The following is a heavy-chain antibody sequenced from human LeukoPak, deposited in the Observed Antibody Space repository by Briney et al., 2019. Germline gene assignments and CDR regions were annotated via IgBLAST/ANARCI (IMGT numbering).Heavy chain of an antibody. CDR2: INSDGSST. J-gene: IGHJ5*02. CDR1: GFTFSSYW. CDR3: ARGPGIAAAGTHWFDP. Sequence: PGGSLRLSCAASGFTFSSYWMHWVRQAPGKGLVWVSRINSDGSSTSYADSVKGRFTISRDNAKNSLYLQMNSLRAEDTAVYYCARGPGIAAAGTHWFDPWGQGTLVTVSS. V-gene: IGHV3-74*01. D-gene: IGHD6-13*01.